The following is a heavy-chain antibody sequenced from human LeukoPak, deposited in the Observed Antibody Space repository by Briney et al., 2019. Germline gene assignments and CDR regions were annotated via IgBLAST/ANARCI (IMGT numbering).Heavy chain of an antibody. D-gene: IGHD6-6*01. V-gene: IGHV3-23*01. J-gene: IGHJ6*03. CDR2: ISGSGGST. CDR3: AKEARRAARPGYYYYMDV. Sequence: GGYLRLSCAASGFTFSSYAMSWVRQAPGKGLEWVSAISGSGGSTYYADSVKGRFTISRDNSKNTLYLQMNSLRAEDTAVYYCAKEARRAARPGYYYYMDVWGKGTTVTVSS. CDR1: GFTFSSYA.